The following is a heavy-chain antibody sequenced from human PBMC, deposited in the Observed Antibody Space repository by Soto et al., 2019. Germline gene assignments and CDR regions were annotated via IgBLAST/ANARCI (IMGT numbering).Heavy chain of an antibody. CDR3: LNGDYY. Sequence: EEQLVGSGGGLVQPGGSLRLSCAASGFSFSSHIMYWVRQAPGKGLEWVSSINSGSTTIYYADSVQGRFTISRDNAKNSLYLQMNSLRADDTAVYYCLNGDYYVGQGTLVTVSS. D-gene: IGHD4-17*01. V-gene: IGHV3-48*01. J-gene: IGHJ4*02. CDR1: GFSFSSHI. CDR2: INSGSTTI.